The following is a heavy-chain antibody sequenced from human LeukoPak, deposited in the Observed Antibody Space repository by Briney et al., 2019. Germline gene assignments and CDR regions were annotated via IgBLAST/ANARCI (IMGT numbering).Heavy chain of an antibody. V-gene: IGHV1-18*01. Sequence: ASVKVSCKASGYTFTSYGISWVRQAPGQGLEWMGWISAYNGNTNYAQKLQGRVTMTTDTSTSTAYMELRSLRSDDTAVYYCARAQGYCSSTSCYIYYYCYYYMDVWGKGTTVTVSS. CDR3: ARAQGYCSSTSCYIYYYCYYYMDV. D-gene: IGHD2-2*02. CDR2: ISAYNGNT. J-gene: IGHJ6*03. CDR1: GYTFTSYG.